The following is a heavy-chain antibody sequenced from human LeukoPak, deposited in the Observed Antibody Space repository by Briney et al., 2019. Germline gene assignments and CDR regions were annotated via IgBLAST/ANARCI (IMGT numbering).Heavy chain of an antibody. CDR3: ARGAVVAATVASWFDP. D-gene: IGHD2-15*01. CDR1: GFTFSSYG. J-gene: IGHJ5*02. CDR2: LWYDGSNK. V-gene: IGHV3-33*01. Sequence: PGGSLRLSCAASGFTFSSYGMHWVRQAPGKGLEWVAVLWYDGSNKYYADSVKGRFTISRDNSKNTLYLQMNSLRAEDTAVYYCARGAVVAATVASWFDPWGQGTLVTVSS.